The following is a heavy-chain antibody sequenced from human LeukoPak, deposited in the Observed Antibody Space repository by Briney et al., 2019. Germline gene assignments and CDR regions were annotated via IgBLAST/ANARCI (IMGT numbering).Heavy chain of an antibody. CDR1: GFTFRNYA. J-gene: IGHJ4*02. CDR3: VKGSAEARPCYFAS. Sequence: GGSLRLSCAVSGFTFRNYAMAWVRQAPGQGLEWVSAITGSSSDTFHADSVKGRFSISRGNSKIALFLQMNNLRAEDTAVYYCVKGSAEARPCYFASWGQGTLVTVSS. V-gene: IGHV3-23*01. CDR2: ITGSSSDT. D-gene: IGHD3-9*01.